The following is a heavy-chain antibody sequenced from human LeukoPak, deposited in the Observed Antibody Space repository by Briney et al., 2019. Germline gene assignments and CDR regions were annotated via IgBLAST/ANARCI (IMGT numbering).Heavy chain of an antibody. Sequence: SETLSLTCTVSGGSISSYYWSWIRQPAGKGLEWIGRIYTSGSTNYNPSLKSRVTISVDTSKNQFSLKLSSVTAADTAVYYCARLDNDYGDYVLDYWGQGTLVTVSS. V-gene: IGHV4-4*07. J-gene: IGHJ4*02. D-gene: IGHD4-17*01. CDR1: GGSISSYY. CDR3: ARLDNDYGDYVLDY. CDR2: IYTSGST.